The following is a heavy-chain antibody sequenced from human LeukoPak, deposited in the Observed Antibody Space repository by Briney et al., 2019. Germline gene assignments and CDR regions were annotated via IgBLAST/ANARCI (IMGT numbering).Heavy chain of an antibody. Sequence: PGGSLRLSCAASGFTFSRYWMSWVRQAPGKGLELVVNIKEKGSEKHYVDSVQGRFTVSRDNAKNSLYLEMNSLRAEDTAVYYCARDVRTRVQESEKWLVVRYFDYWGRGTLVPVSS. D-gene: IGHD6-19*01. V-gene: IGHV3-7*04. CDR1: GFTFSRYW. CDR3: ARDVRTRVQESEKWLVVRYFDY. CDR2: IKEKGSEK. J-gene: IGHJ4*02.